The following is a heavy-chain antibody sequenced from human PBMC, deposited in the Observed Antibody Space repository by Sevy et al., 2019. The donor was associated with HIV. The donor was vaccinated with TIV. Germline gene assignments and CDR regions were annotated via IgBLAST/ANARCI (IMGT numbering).Heavy chain of an antibody. V-gene: IGHV3-11*01. Sequence: GGSLRLSCAASGFTVSDYYMSWIRQAPGKGLQWISYISGSDDSGGDDTIYYADSVKGRFTSSRDNAKNSLYLQMSSLRADDTAVYYCARDHVKDGKGGDYYYHAMDVWGRGTTVTVSS. CDR2: ISGSDDSGGDDTI. D-gene: IGHD3-16*01. J-gene: IGHJ6*02. CDR1: GFTVSDYY. CDR3: ARDHVKDGKGGDYYYHAMDV.